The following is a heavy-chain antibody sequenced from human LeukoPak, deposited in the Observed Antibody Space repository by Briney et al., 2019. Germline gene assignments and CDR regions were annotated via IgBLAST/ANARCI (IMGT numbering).Heavy chain of an antibody. CDR1: EFTFNNYW. J-gene: IGHJ4*02. CDR2: IKQDGSEE. D-gene: IGHD1-26*01. V-gene: IGHV3-7*03. Sequence: GGSLRLSCAASEFTFNNYWMNWVRQAPGKGLEWVANIKQDGSEEHYVDSVKGRFTISRDNSKNTLYLQMNSLTDDDTAVYYCAKKWGVGTTTLDYFDYWGQGTLVTVSS. CDR3: AKKWGVGTTTLDYFDY.